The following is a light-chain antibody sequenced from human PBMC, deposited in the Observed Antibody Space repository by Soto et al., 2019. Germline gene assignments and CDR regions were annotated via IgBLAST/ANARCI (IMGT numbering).Light chain of an antibody. Sequence: DIQVTQTPSSVSASVGDRVTITCRASQDVGSWLGWYQQKPGKAPRLLIYAAFSLQGGVPSRFSGSGSGTQFSLTISSLQHEDVATYYCQQAKSFPYTFGQGTKLEIK. CDR1: QDVGSW. CDR2: AAF. V-gene: IGKV1-12*01. CDR3: QQAKSFPYT. J-gene: IGKJ2*01.